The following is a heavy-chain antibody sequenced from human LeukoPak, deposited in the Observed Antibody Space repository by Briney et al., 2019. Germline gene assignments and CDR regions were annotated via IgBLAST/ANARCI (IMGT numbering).Heavy chain of an antibody. CDR1: GFTFTNYA. CDR2: ISEGVGNT. J-gene: IGHJ4*02. CDR3: AKREKGTTGRFFDY. V-gene: IGHV3-23*01. D-gene: IGHD4-17*01. Sequence: PGGSLGLSCAASGFTFTNYAMTWVRQAPGKGLEWVSGISEGVGNTYYADSVKGRFTISRDHSKNTLYLQMNGLRAEDTALYYCAKREKGTTGRFFDYWGQGTLVTVSS.